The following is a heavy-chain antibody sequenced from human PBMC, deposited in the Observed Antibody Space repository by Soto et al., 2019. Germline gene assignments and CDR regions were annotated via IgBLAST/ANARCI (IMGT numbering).Heavy chain of an antibody. J-gene: IGHJ4*02. D-gene: IGHD1-26*01. V-gene: IGHV4-4*02. CDR2: IFHSGST. Sequence: QVQLQESGPVLVKPSGTLSLTCAVFGGSISNSNWWTWVRQPPGKGLDWIGEIFHSGSTNYNSSLMGRVTISVDKANNQFSLKLSSVTAADTAVYYCAHRQIVGAAIWGQGTLVTVSS. CDR3: AHRQIVGAAI. CDR1: GGSISNSNW.